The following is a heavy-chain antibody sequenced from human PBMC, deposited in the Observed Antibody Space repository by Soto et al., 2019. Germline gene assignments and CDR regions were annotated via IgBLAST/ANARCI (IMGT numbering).Heavy chain of an antibody. CDR1: GYGFTTYG. CDR3: ARGRYGDY. J-gene: IGHJ4*02. CDR2: ISAHNGNK. V-gene: IGHV1-18*01. Sequence: QVHLVQSGAEVKKPGASVKVSCKGSGYGFTTYGITWVRQAPGQGLEWMAWISAHNGNKNYAQKLQGRVTVTRDTSTSTAYMELRSLRSVDTAVYYFARGRYGDYWGQGALVTVSS. D-gene: IGHD1-1*01.